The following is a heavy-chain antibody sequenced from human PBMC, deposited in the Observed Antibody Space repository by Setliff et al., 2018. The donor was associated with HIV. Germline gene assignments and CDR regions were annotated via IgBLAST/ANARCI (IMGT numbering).Heavy chain of an antibody. V-gene: IGHV4-59*04. CDR2: LYYSGNT. Sequence: SETLSLTCTVSGGSISTYYWNWIRQPPGKGLEWIASLYYSGNTYYNPSLKSRVTILVDTSKNQFSLKVTSVTAADTAVYYCAGRDGYNRYYFDFWGQGTLVTVSS. J-gene: IGHJ4*02. CDR3: AGRDGYNRYYFDF. CDR1: GGSISTYY. D-gene: IGHD5-12*01.